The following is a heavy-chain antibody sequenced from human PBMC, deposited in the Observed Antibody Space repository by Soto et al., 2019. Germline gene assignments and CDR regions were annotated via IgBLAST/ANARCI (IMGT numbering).Heavy chain of an antibody. Sequence: QVQLVQSGAEVKKPGSSVKVSCKASGGTFRSYAISWVRQAPGQGLEWMGGIIPIFGTANYAQKFQGRVTITADESTSTAYMALSSLRSEDTAVYYCARGGIAARVNVWFDPWGQGTLVTVSS. CDR3: ARGGIAARVNVWFDP. D-gene: IGHD6-6*01. CDR1: GGTFRSYA. CDR2: IIPIFGTA. J-gene: IGHJ5*02. V-gene: IGHV1-69*01.